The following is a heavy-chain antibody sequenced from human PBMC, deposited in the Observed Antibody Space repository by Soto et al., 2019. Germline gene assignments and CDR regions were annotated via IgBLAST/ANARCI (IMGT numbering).Heavy chain of an antibody. V-gene: IGHV3-74*01. CDR2: IYFDGITT. J-gene: IGHJ4*02. Sequence: EVQLVESGGGVVQPGWSLRLSCTASGLTFNTHWMHWVRQAPGKGLVWVSRIYFDGITTNYADSAKGRLTVSRDNAKSTVDLNVNTLRDEDTAVYYCARGCAMGVDYWGQGTLVTVSS. CDR3: ARGCAMGVDY. D-gene: IGHD1-26*01. CDR1: GLTFNTHW.